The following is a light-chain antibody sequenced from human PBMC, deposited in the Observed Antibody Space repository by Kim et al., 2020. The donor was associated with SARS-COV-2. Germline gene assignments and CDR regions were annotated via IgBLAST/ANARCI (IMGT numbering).Light chain of an antibody. CDR1: SSDVGGYNY. CDR3: SSYTSSSRV. V-gene: IGLV2-14*01. Sequence: SELTQPASVSGSPGQSITISCTGTSSDVGGYNYVSWYQQHPGKAPKLMIYDVSKRPSGVSNRFSGSKSGNTASLTISGLQAEDEADYYCSSYTSSSRVFGGGTKVTVL. CDR2: DVS. J-gene: IGLJ3*02.